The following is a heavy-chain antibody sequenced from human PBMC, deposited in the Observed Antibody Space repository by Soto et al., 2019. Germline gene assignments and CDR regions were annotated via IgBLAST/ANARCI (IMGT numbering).Heavy chain of an antibody. D-gene: IGHD3-22*01. J-gene: IGHJ4*02. CDR3: ARQIYDSDTGPNFQYYFDS. CDR1: GYSFAGYW. V-gene: IGHV5-10-1*01. Sequence: GESLKISCKGSGYSFAGYWITWVRQKPGKGLEWMGRIDPSDSQTHYSPSFRGHVTISANNSITTVFLQWSSLRDSDTAMYYCARQIYDSDTGPNFQYYFDSWGQGTPVTVSS. CDR2: IDPSDSQT.